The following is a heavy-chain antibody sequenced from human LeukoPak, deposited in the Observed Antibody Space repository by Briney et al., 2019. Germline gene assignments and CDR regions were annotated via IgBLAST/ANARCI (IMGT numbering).Heavy chain of an antibody. D-gene: IGHD1-26*01. CDR3: ARGQGGNYYLNYLDY. J-gene: IGHJ4*02. Sequence: SETLSLTCTVQGGSFSTYYWSWIRPPPGKGLEWIGHFYYSGGTSYSPSLKSRLTISVDTSSNQFSLKLTSVTAADTAVYFCARGQGGNYYLNYLDYWGQGALVTVSS. CDR1: GGSFSTYY. CDR2: FYYSGGT. V-gene: IGHV4-59*01.